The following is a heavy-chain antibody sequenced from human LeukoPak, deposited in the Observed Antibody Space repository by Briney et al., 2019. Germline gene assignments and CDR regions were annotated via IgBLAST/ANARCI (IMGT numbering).Heavy chain of an antibody. CDR1: GYTFTSYG. CDR2: ISAYNGNT. J-gene: IGHJ4*02. D-gene: IGHD3-22*01. CDR3: ARARAQRGDSSGYYYHIDY. V-gene: IGHV1-18*01. Sequence: ASVKVSCKASGYTFTSYGISWVRQAPGQGLEWMGWISAYNGNTNYAQKLQGRVTMTTDTSTSTAYMELRSLRSDDTAVYYCARARAQRGDSSGYYYHIDYWGQGTLVTVSS.